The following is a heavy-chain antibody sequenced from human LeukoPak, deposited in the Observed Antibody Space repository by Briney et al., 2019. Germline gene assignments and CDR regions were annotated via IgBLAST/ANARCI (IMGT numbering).Heavy chain of an antibody. D-gene: IGHD5-12*01. J-gene: IGHJ4*02. V-gene: IGHV4-59*12. CDR1: GGSISSYY. Sequence: SETLSLTCTVSGGSISSYYWSWIRQPPGKGLEWIGYIYYSGSTNYNPSLKSRVTISVDTSKNQFSLQLNSVTPEDTAVYYCARDLSGGYLFDYWGQGALVTVSS. CDR3: ARDLSGGYLFDY. CDR2: IYYSGST.